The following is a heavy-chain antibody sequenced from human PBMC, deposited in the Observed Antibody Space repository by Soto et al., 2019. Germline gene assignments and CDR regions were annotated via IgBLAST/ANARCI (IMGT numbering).Heavy chain of an antibody. V-gene: IGHV6-1*01. CDR3: AKVSSGGGNSVDA. Sequence: QVLLPPSGPGLVKPSQTLSLTCDISGDSVSSNSAAWNWIRQSPSGGLEWLGRTFYRSKWFHDFGQSVEGRITIQADTSKTQGSLQLTSVTPNDTATYDCAKVSSGGGNSVDAGGQGTMVTVSS. J-gene: IGHJ5*02. CDR1: GDSVSSNSAA. D-gene: IGHD6-19*01. CDR2: TFYRSKWFH.